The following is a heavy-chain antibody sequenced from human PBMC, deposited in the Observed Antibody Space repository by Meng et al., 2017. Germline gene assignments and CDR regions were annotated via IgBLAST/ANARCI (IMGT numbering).Heavy chain of an antibody. CDR2: ISGDGSIT. J-gene: IGHJ4*02. D-gene: IGHD1-1*01. CDR3: LDEAPRSDY. CDR1: GVTFNNYW. V-gene: IGHV3-74*01. Sequence: VHCGAVGGGLVPPWGSLRLSVAASGVTFNNYWLHGVRQVPGKGLLWVSRISGDGSITNYADSVKGRFTISRDNAKNTLYLQMNSLRPEDTAVYYCLDEAPRSDYWGQGSLVTVSS.